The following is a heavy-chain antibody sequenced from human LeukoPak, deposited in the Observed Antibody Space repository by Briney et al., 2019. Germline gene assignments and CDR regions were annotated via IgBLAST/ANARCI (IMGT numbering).Heavy chain of an antibody. CDR3: ARREHYGSGSFVDY. J-gene: IGHJ4*02. CDR2: IYPGDSDT. CDR1: GYSFTSYL. Sequence: GASLMISCEGSGYSFTSYLIGCVSQLPGKGLEWMGIIYPGDSDTRYSPSFQGQVTISADKSISTVYLQWSSLKASDTAMYYCARREHYGSGSFVDYWGQGTLVTVSS. V-gene: IGHV5-51*01. D-gene: IGHD3-10*01.